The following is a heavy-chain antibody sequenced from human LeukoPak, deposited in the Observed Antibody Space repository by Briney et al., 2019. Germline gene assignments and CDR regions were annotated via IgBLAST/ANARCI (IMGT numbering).Heavy chain of an antibody. Sequence: PSETLSLTCTVSGGSISSSSYYWGWIRQPPGKGLEWIGSIYYSGSTYYNPSLKSRVTISVDTSKNQFSLKLSSVTAADTAVYYCARGPGDLRYYYYYYMDVWGKGTTVTVSS. J-gene: IGHJ6*03. V-gene: IGHV4-39*07. D-gene: IGHD3-16*01. CDR2: IYYSGST. CDR3: ARGPGDLRYYYYYYMDV. CDR1: GGSISSSSYY.